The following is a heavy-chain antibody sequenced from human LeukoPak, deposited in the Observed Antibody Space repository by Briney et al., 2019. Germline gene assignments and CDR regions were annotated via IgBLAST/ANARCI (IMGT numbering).Heavy chain of an antibody. D-gene: IGHD4-17*01. CDR2: IKSDGSST. J-gene: IGHJ4*02. CDR3: AKSRGGTTVTFRPSDY. CDR1: GFTFSSYW. V-gene: IGHV3-74*01. Sequence: GGSLRLSCAASGFTFSSYWMHWVRQAPGKGLVWVSSIKSDGSSTSYADSVKGRLTISRDNARNTLYLQMNSLRAEDTAVYYCAKSRGGTTVTFRPSDYWGQGTLVTVSS.